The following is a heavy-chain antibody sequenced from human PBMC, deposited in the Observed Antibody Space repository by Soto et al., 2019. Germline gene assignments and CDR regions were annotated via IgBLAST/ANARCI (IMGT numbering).Heavy chain of an antibody. CDR1: GGSISSYY. D-gene: IGHD4-17*01. Sequence: PSETLSLTCTVSGGSISSYYWSLIRQPPGKGLEWIGYIYYSGSTYYNPSLKSRVTISVDTSKNQFSLKLSSVTAADTAVYYCARGPTTVTTNNWFDPWGQGTLVTVSS. V-gene: IGHV4-59*08. CDR3: ARGPTTVTTNNWFDP. J-gene: IGHJ5*02. CDR2: IYYSGST.